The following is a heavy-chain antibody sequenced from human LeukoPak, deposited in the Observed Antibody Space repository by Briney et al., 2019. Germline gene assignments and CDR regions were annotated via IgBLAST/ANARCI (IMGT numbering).Heavy chain of an antibody. CDR1: GYTFTGYY. CDR3: ARFSWLQLPHFDY. V-gene: IGHV1-18*04. CDR2: ISAYNGNT. J-gene: IGHJ4*02. Sequence: GASVKVSCKASGYTFTGYYMHWVRQAPGQGLEWMGWISAYNGNTNYAQKLQGRVTMTTDTSTSTAYMELRSLRSDDTAVYYCARFSWLQLPHFDYWGQGTLVTVSS. D-gene: IGHD5-24*01.